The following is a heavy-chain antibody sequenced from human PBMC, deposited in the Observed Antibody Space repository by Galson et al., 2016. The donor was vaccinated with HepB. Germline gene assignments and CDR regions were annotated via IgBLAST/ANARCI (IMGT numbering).Heavy chain of an antibody. D-gene: IGHD6-13*01. CDR3: ASYLVQSWAGSDAFDT. V-gene: IGHV4-4*02. Sequence: SLRLSCAASGFTFSTYNMNWVRQAPGKGLEWIGEIFHSGSTNYNPSLKSRVTMSVDKSRNHVSLRLISVTAADTAMYYCASYLVQSWAGSDAFDTWGLGKMVTVSS. J-gene: IGHJ3*02. CDR2: IFHSGST. CDR1: GFTFSTYNM.